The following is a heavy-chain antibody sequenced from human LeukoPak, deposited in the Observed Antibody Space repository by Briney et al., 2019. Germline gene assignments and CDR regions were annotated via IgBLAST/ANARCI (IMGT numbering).Heavy chain of an antibody. Sequence: PSETLSLTCTVSGDSISSGDYYWSWIRQPAGKGLEWIGRISSSGSTNYNPSLKSRVTISVDTSKNQFSLKLSSVTAADTAVYFCARGPYSYDSSGALDIWGQGTMVTVSS. CDR2: ISSSGST. J-gene: IGHJ3*02. V-gene: IGHV4-61*02. D-gene: IGHD3-22*01. CDR3: ARGPYSYDSSGALDI. CDR1: GDSISSGDYY.